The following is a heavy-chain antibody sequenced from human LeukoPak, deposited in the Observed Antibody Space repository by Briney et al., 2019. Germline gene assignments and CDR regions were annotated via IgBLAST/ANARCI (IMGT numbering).Heavy chain of an antibody. Sequence: GGSLRLSCAASGFTFSSHAMYWVRQAPGKGLEWVAVTSYDGNNKFYADSVKGRFTISRDNSKNTLYLQMNSLRAEDTAVYYCARDVVVTASYYYGMDVWGQGTLVTVSS. V-gene: IGHV3-30-3*01. CDR1: GFTFSSHA. J-gene: IGHJ6*02. D-gene: IGHD2-21*02. CDR3: ARDVVVTASYYYGMDV. CDR2: TSYDGNNK.